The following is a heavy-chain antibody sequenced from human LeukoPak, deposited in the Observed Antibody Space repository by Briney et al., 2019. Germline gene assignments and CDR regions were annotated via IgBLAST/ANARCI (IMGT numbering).Heavy chain of an antibody. Sequence: PSETLSLTCTVSGRSISSSSYYWGWIRQPPGKGLEWIGRIYYSETTYYNPSVKSRFTQSVAPSQTQFSLKLSDVTAPQTAVYYCARQARLAIDYWGQGTLVTVSS. CDR1: GRSISSSSYY. CDR2: IYYSETT. V-gene: IGHV4-39*01. CDR3: ARQARLAIDY. D-gene: IGHD1-26*01. J-gene: IGHJ4*02.